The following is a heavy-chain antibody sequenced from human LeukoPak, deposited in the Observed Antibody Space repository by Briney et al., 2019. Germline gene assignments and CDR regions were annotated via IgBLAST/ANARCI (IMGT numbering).Heavy chain of an antibody. J-gene: IGHJ4*02. CDR3: ARLLAYGSGAEAFDY. V-gene: IGHV3-48*01. CDR2: ISSNSSTI. Sequence: GGSLRLSCAASGFTFSSYSMNWVRQAPGKGLEWVSYISSNSSTIYYADSVKGRFTISRDNAKNSLYLQMNSLRAEDTAVYYCARLLAYGSGAEAFDYWGQGALVTVSS. CDR1: GFTFSSYS. D-gene: IGHD3-10*01.